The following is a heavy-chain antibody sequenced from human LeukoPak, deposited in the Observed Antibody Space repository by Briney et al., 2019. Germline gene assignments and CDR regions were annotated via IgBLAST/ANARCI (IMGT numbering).Heavy chain of an antibody. V-gene: IGHV3-48*03. CDR2: ISSSGSTI. D-gene: IGHD5-18*01. J-gene: IGHJ4*02. CDR3: ARRLSGVTGYTYGRGIDY. Sequence: GGSLRLSCAASGFTFSSYEMNWVRQAPGKGLEWVSYISSSGSTIYYADSVKGRFTISRDNAKNSLYLQMNSLRAEDTAIYYCARRLSGVTGYTYGRGIDYWGQGTLVTVSS. CDR1: GFTFSSYE.